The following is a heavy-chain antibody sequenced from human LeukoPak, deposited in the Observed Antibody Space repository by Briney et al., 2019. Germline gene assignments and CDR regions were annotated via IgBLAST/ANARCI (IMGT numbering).Heavy chain of an antibody. V-gene: IGHV3-66*02. CDR3: ARDPSNPTAFDY. CDR1: GFTVSSNY. Sequence: GGSLRLSCAASGFTVSSNYMSWVRQAPGKGLEWVSFINSGWNKNYADSVKGRFTISRDNSKNTLYLQMNSLRGEDTAVYYCARDPSNPTAFDYWGQGTLVTVSS. J-gene: IGHJ4*02. D-gene: IGHD6-6*01. CDR2: INSGWNK.